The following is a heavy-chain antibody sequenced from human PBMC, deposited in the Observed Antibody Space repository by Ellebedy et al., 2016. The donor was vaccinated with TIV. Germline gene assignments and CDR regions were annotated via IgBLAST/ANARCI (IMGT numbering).Heavy chain of an antibody. D-gene: IGHD2-2*01. CDR1: GFSFNNFA. J-gene: IGHJ4*02. CDR2: INDFGDRT. Sequence: GESLKISXAASGFSFNNFAMSWVRQAPGQGLEWVSAINDFGDRTYYADSVKGRFTISRDSAKNTLYLQMNTLRGEDTAVYYCARGGCSSTSCLDNWGQGTLVTVSS. CDR3: ARGGCSSTSCLDN. V-gene: IGHV3-23*01.